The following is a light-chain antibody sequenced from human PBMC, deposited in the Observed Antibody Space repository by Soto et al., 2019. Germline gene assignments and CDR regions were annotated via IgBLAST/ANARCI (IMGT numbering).Light chain of an antibody. J-gene: IGLJ1*01. Sequence: QSVLTQPASVSGSPGQSITISCTGTSSVVGAYNYVSWYQQYPGRAPKLMIYDVTNRPSGVSNRFSGSKSGNTASLTISGLQAEDEADYYCSSYTASSTRVFGTGTKVTVL. CDR2: DVT. V-gene: IGLV2-14*03. CDR3: SSYTASSTRV. CDR1: SSVVGAYNY.